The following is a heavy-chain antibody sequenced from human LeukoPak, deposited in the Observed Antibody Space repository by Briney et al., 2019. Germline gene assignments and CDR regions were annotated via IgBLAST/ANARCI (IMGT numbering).Heavy chain of an antibody. Sequence: SETLSLTCAVYGGSFSGYYWSWIRQPPGKGLEWIGEINHSGSTNYNPSLKSRVTISVDTSKNQFSLKLSSVTAADTAVYYCARFRPIIRAFDIWGQGTMVTVSS. D-gene: IGHD5-24*01. CDR1: GGSFSGYY. V-gene: IGHV4-34*01. CDR3: ARFRPIIRAFDI. J-gene: IGHJ3*02. CDR2: INHSGST.